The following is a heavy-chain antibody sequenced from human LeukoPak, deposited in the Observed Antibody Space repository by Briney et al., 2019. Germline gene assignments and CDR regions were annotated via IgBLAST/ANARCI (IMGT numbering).Heavy chain of an antibody. J-gene: IGHJ4*02. CDR1: GGSISSDSYS. Sequence: PSQTLSLTCAASGGSISSDSYSWSWIRQPPGKGLEWIGYIYHSGITYYSPSLKSRVTISVDRSKNQFSLKLNSVTAADTAVYYCARGGYSGYGEFDYWGQGTLVTVSS. CDR2: IYHSGIT. CDR3: ARGGYSGYGEFDY. V-gene: IGHV4-30-2*01. D-gene: IGHD5-12*01.